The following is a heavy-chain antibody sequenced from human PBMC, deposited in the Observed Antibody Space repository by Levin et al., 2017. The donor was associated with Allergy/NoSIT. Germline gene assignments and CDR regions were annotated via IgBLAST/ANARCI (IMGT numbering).Heavy chain of an antibody. J-gene: IGHJ3*01. D-gene: IGHD5-12*01. V-gene: IGHV3-7*03. CDR1: GFTFRDYW. CDR2: IDQDGSQK. CDR3: ARKLRGSSAYDAFDV. Sequence: PAASVKVSCAATGFTFRDYWMTWVRQTPGRGLEWVANIDQDGSQKYYVDSVKGRFTISRDNAKNSVDLQMNYLRDDDTAVYYCARKLRGSSAYDAFDVWGHGTMVTFSS.